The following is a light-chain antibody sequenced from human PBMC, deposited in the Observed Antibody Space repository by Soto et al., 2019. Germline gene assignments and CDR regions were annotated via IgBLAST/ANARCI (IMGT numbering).Light chain of an antibody. CDR1: SGHSSYA. V-gene: IGLV4-69*01. Sequence: QSVLTQSPSASASLGASVKLTCTLSSGHSSYAIAWHQQQPEKGPRYLMKLSSDGSHSKGDGIPDRFSGSSSGAERYLTISSLQSEYEADDYCQTWDTGARVVFGGGTKLTVL. J-gene: IGLJ2*01. CDR2: LSSDGSH. CDR3: QTWDTGARVV.